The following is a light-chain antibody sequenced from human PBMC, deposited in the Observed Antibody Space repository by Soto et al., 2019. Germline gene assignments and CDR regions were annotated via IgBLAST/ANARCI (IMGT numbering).Light chain of an antibody. J-gene: IGKJ4*01. CDR3: QQYTNWPALT. CDR2: GTS. Sequence: EIVMTQSPASLSVSPGERATLSCRASQSVSSNLAWYQQKPGQAPRLLIYGTSTRDTGIPARFSGSGSGTAFTLTISSLQSGDLANYYCQQYTNWPALTFGGGTKVEIK. V-gene: IGKV3-15*01. CDR1: QSVSSN.